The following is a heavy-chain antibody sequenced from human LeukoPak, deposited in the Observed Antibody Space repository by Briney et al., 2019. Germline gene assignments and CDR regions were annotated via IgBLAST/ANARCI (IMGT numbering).Heavy chain of an antibody. V-gene: IGHV3-23*01. CDR3: AKRGPSGYSYGYYGMDV. Sequence: GGSLRPSCAASGFTLSSYAMSWVRQAPGKGLEWVSAISGSGGSTYYEDSVKGRFTIPKDNSKNTLYLQMNSLRAEDTAVYYCAKRGPSGYSYGYYGMDVWGQGTTVTVSS. CDR2: ISGSGGST. CDR1: GFTLSSYA. J-gene: IGHJ6*02. D-gene: IGHD5-18*01.